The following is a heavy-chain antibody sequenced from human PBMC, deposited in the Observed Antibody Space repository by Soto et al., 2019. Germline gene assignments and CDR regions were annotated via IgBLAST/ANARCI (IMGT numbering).Heavy chain of an antibody. D-gene: IGHD3-16*01. V-gene: IGHV1-18*01. CDR1: GYTFTSYG. CDR3: ARDQYYDYVWGSWPNYYYYGMDV. CDR2: ISAYNGNT. Sequence: QVQLVQSGAEVKKPGASVKVSCKASGYTFTSYGISWVRQAPGQGLEWMGWISAYNGNTNYAQKLQGRVTMTTDTSTSTAYMELRSLRSDGTAVYYCARDQYYDYVWGSWPNYYYYGMDVWGQGTTVTVSS. J-gene: IGHJ6*02.